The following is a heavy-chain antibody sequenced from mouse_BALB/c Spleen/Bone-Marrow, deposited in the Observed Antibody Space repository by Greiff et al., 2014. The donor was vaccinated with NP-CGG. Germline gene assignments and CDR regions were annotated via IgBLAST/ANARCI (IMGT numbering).Heavy chain of an antibody. D-gene: IGHD1-1*01. V-gene: IGHV1S53*02. J-gene: IGHJ2*01. CDR2: ISPGTGSI. CDR1: DYTFTDHA. CDR3: NYYGNTFDY. Sequence: QVQLQQPDAELVKPGASVKISCKASDYTFTDHAIHWVKQKPEQGLEWIGYISPGTGSIKYNEKFKDKVTLTADKSSSTAYMQLNSLTSEDSTVYFCNYYGNTFDYWGQGTTLTVSS.